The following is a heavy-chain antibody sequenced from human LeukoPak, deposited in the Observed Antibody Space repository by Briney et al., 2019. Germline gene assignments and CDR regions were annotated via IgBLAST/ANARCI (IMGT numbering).Heavy chain of an antibody. J-gene: IGHJ4*02. Sequence: RASETLSLTCTVSGGSISSYYWSWIRQPPGKGLEWIGYIYYSGSTNYNPSLKSRVTISVDTSKNQFSLKLSSVTAADTAVYYCARDGPVPAVAGTWGQGTLVTVSS. D-gene: IGHD6-19*01. CDR3: ARDGPVPAVAGT. CDR1: GGSISSYY. V-gene: IGHV4-59*01. CDR2: IYYSGST.